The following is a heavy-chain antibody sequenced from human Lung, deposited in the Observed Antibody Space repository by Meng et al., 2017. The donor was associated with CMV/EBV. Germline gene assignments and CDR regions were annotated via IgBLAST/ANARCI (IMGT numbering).Heavy chain of an antibody. D-gene: IGHD3-22*01. CDR3: ARGYYDSSGYGYWYFDL. CDR1: GGSISSGDYY. J-gene: IGHJ2*01. Sequence: QWHTQEPGPVLVKPSQTLSLTCTVSGGSISSGDYYWSWIRQPPGKGLEWIGYIYYSGSTYYNPSLKSRVTISVDTSKNQFSLKLSSVTAADTAVYYCARGYYDSSGYGYWYFDLWGRGTLVTVSS. V-gene: IGHV4-30-4*01. CDR2: IYYSGST.